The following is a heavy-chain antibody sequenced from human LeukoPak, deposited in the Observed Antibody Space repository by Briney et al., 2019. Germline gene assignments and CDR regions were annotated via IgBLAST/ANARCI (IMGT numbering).Heavy chain of an antibody. CDR3: ARDSTIVGDDAFDI. J-gene: IGHJ3*02. D-gene: IGHD1-1*01. CDR2: IKQDGSDK. V-gene: IGHV3-7*01. Sequence: PGGSLRLSCRASGFIFSNYRMSWVRQAPGKGLEWVANIKQDGSDKFYVDSVKGRFSISRDNTRNSLDLQMNSLRAEDTAVYYCARDSTIVGDDAFDIWGQGTMVTVSS. CDR1: GFIFSNYR.